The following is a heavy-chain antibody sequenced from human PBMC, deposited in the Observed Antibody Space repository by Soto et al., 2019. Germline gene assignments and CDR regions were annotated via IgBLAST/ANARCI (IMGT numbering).Heavy chain of an antibody. CDR2: INSDGSST. Sequence: PGGSLRLSCAASGFTFSSYWMHWVRQAPGKGLVWVSRINSDGSSTSYADSVKGRFTISRDNAKNTLYLQMNSLRAEDTAVYYYARDPEVVPAASNWFDPWGQGTLVTVSS. V-gene: IGHV3-74*01. J-gene: IGHJ5*02. CDR1: GFTFSSYW. CDR3: ARDPEVVPAASNWFDP. D-gene: IGHD2-2*01.